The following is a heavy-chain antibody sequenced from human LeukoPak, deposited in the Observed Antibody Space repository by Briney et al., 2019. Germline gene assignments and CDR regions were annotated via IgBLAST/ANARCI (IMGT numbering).Heavy chain of an antibody. V-gene: IGHV3-53*04. CDR1: GLTLSSNY. J-gene: IGHJ4*02. CDR3: ARESIYCGGDCYQDY. D-gene: IGHD2-21*02. CDR2: IYSGGST. Sequence: GGSLRLSCAASGLTLSSNYMNWVRQALRKGLEWASVIYSGGSTSYANSVKGRFPISRHNSKSTLYLQMNSLRAEDPAVYYCARESIYCGGDCYQDYWGQGILVTVSS.